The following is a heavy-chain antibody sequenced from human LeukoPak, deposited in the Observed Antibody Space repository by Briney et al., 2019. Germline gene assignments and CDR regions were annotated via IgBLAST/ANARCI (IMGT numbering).Heavy chain of an antibody. D-gene: IGHD5-24*01. CDR3: ASLDGYNSRYYFDY. CDR2: IYYSGST. Sequence: SETLSLTCTVSGGSISSSSYYWGWIRQPPGKGLEWIGRIYYSGSTYYHPSLKSRVTISVDTSKNQFSLKLISVTAADTAVYYCASLDGYNSRYYFDYWGQGTLVTVSS. CDR1: GGSISSSSYY. J-gene: IGHJ4*02. V-gene: IGHV4-39*07.